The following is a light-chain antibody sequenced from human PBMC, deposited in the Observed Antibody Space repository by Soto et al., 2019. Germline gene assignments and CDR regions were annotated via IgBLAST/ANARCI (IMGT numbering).Light chain of an antibody. J-gene: IGLJ2*01. CDR2: GNT. CDR3: LSFDSSLSVV. Sequence: QSVLTQPPSVSGAPGQRVTISCTGSSSNIGAGYDVHWYQQLPGRVPKLLIYGNTNRPSGVPDRFSGSKSGTSVSLAITGLQAEDEADYYCLSFDSSLSVVFGGGTKVTVL. V-gene: IGLV1-40*01. CDR1: SSNIGAGYD.